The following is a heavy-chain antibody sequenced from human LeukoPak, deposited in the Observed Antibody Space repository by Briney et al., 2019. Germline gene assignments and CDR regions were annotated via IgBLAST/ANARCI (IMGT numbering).Heavy chain of an antibody. V-gene: IGHV1-18*01. D-gene: IGHD3-16*02. CDR2: ISVYNGNT. CDR1: GYTFSSYA. J-gene: IGHJ4*02. CDR3: ARLPLRETMPRFGGVGGVGVIPTYFDY. Sequence: ASVKVSCKASGYTFSSYAISWVRQAPGLGREWMGWISVYNGNTNYAQKLQGRFIMTTDTSTSTAYMELRRLRSDDTAVYYCARLPLRETMPRFGGVGGVGVIPTYFDYWGQGTLVTVSS.